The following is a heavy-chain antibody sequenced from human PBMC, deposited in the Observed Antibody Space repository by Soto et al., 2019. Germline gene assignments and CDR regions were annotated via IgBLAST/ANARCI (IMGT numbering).Heavy chain of an antibody. CDR1: GGSISSGGYY. J-gene: IGHJ4*02. Sequence: QVQLQESGPGLVKPSQTLSLTCTVSGGSISSGGYYWSWIRQHPGKGLEWIGYIYYSGSTYYNPSLKSRVTISVDTSKNQFSLKLSSETAADTAVYYCARGTNLRGVLDYRGQGTLVTVSS. CDR2: IYYSGST. D-gene: IGHD3-10*01. V-gene: IGHV4-31*03. CDR3: ARGTNLRGVLDY.